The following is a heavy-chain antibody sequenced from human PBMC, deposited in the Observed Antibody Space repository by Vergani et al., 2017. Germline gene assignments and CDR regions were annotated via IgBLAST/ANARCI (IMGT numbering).Heavy chain of an antibody. CDR2: ISGSGGST. CDR3: AKTYYYDSSGYYYYFDY. D-gene: IGHD3-22*01. V-gene: IGHV3-23*01. CDR1: GFTFSSYA. J-gene: IGHJ4*02. Sequence: EVQLLESGGGLVQPGGSLRLSCAASGFTFSSYAMSWVRQAPGKGLEWVSAISGSGGSTYYADSVKGRFTISRDNSKNTLYLQMNSLRAEDTAVYYCAKTYYYDSSGYYYYFDYWSQGTLVTVSS.